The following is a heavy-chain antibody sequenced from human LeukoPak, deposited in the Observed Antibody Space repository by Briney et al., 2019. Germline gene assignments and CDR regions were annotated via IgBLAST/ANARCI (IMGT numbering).Heavy chain of an antibody. V-gene: IGHV3-48*04. D-gene: IGHD2-2*02. CDR1: GFIFSSHR. CDR3: ARDPDCDSTSCYIGPYNWFDP. J-gene: IGHJ5*02. Sequence: GGSLRLSCVASGFIFSSHRMDWVRQAPGKGLECYSASVKGRFTISRDNAKNTLYLQMNSLRAEDTAVYYCARDPDCDSTSCYIGPYNWFDPWGQGTLVTVSS.